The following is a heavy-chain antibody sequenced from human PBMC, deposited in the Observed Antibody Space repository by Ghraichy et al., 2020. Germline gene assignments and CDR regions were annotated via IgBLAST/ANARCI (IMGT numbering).Heavy chain of an antibody. V-gene: IGHV3-74*01. D-gene: IGHD3-10*01. CDR3: ARVYGSGSYYTLDYYYYYGMDV. CDR1: GFTFSDYW. CDR2: INSDGSSA. J-gene: IGHJ6*02. Sequence: GGSLRLSCAASGFTFSDYWMHWVRQAPGKGLVWVSRINSDGSSASYADSVKGRFTISRDNAKNTLYLQMNSLRAEDTAVYYCARVYGSGSYYTLDYYYYYGMDVWGQGTTVTVSS.